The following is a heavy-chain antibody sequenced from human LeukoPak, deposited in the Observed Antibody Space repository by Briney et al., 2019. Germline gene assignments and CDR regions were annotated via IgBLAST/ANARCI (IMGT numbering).Heavy chain of an antibody. D-gene: IGHD1-14*01. Sequence: PSQTLSLTCTVSGVSISSGSYYWSWIRQPAGKGLDWIGRIYTSGSTNYNPSLKRRVTISADTSKNQFSLKLSSVTAADTAVYYCARDGTRRYMDVWGKGTTVTVSS. CDR2: IYTSGST. V-gene: IGHV4-61*02. J-gene: IGHJ6*03. CDR3: ARDGTRRYMDV. CDR1: GVSISSGSYY.